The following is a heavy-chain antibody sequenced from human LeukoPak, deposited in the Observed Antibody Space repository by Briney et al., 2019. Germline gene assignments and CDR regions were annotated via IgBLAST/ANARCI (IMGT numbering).Heavy chain of an antibody. Sequence: PGGSLRLSCAASGFTFNSNAIHWVRQAPGKGLEWVAVISYDGSNKYYADSVKGRFTISRDNSKNTLYLQINSLRTEDTAVYYCARDSGSGLYYYYGMDVWGQGTTVTVSS. CDR1: GFTFNSNA. J-gene: IGHJ6*02. CDR2: ISYDGSNK. D-gene: IGHD6-19*01. CDR3: ARDSGSGLYYYYGMDV. V-gene: IGHV3-30-3*01.